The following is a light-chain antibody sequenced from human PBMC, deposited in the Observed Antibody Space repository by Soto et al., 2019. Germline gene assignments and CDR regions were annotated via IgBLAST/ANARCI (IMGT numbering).Light chain of an antibody. CDR1: ENIFSY. Sequence: DIQMTQSPSSLSASVGDRVTITCRASENIFSYVNWYQQKSGKAPKLLIFGTSSLHSGVPSGFSGSGSGADFTVTISSLQPEDFATYYCQQSYSTPLTFGGGTKVEIK. CDR2: GTS. CDR3: QQSYSTPLT. J-gene: IGKJ4*01. V-gene: IGKV1-39*01.